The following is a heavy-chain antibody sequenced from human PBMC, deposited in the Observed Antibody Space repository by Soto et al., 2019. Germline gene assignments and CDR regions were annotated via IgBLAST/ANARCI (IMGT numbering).Heavy chain of an antibody. CDR2: ISSDGSKN. V-gene: IGHV3-30*18. D-gene: IGHD3-10*01. J-gene: IGHJ6*02. Sequence: QVQLVESGGGVVQPGRSLRLSCAASGFTFTSYGMHWVSQAPGKGLEWVAVISSDGSKNYYADCVKGRFTISRDNSKNTRYLHMTSLRVEDTAVYYCAKSLCVFYYASGSSDYYYFGMDVWGQGTTVTVSS. CDR3: AKSLCVFYYASGSSDYYYFGMDV. CDR1: GFTFTSYG.